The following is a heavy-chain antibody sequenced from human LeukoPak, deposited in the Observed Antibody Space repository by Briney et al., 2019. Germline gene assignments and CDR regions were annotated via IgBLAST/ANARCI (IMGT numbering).Heavy chain of an antibody. CDR1: GGTFSSYA. J-gene: IGHJ5*02. CDR2: IIPIFGTA. CDR3: ARDPGIAVPNNWFDP. Sequence: SVKVSCKASGGTFSSYAISWVRQARGQGLGWMGRIIPIFGTANYAQKFQGRVTITTDESTSTAYMELSSLRSEDTAVYYCARDPGIAVPNNWFDPWGQGTLVTVSS. D-gene: IGHD6-19*01. V-gene: IGHV1-69*05.